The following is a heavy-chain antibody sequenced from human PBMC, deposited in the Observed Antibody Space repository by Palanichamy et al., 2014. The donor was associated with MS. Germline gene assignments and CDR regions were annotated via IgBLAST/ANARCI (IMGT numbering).Heavy chain of an antibody. V-gene: IGHV3-23*01. J-gene: IGHJ5*02. CDR3: AKGGGMVRGVIVFDP. CDR2: ISGSGGST. D-gene: IGHD3-10*01. Sequence: EVQLLESGGGLVQPGGSLRLSCAASGFTFSSYAMSWVRQAPGKGLEWVSAISGSGGSTYYADSVKGRFTISRDNSRNTPYLQMNSLRAEDTAVYYCAKGGGMVRGVIVFDPWGQGTLVTVSS. CDR1: GFTFSSYA.